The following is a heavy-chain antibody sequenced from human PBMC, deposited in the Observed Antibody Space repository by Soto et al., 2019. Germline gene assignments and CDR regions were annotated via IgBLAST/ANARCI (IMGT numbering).Heavy chain of an antibody. CDR3: VHHGGVPYYHDF. CDR1: GGSLSSSSW. Sequence: QVQLQESGPGLVNPAGTLSLTCAVSGGSLSSSSWWSWVRQPPGKTLVWLGEIFYSGSPKYNPSLNSRVTISADQSKNDFSLRLSSVPAADTAVYYCVHHGGVPYYHDFWGQGMLVTVSS. CDR2: IFYSGSP. J-gene: IGHJ4*02. V-gene: IGHV4-4*02. D-gene: IGHD2-8*01.